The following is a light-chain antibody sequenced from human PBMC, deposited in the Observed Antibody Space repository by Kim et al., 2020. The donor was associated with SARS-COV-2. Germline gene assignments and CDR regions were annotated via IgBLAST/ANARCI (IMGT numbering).Light chain of an antibody. CDR1: SNDVGVYNY. V-gene: IGLV2-11*01. Sequence: QSALTQPRSVSGSPGQSVTISCTGTSNDVGVYNYVSWYQQHPGKAPKLMIYDVTKRPSGVPDRFSGSKSGNTASLTISGLQAEDEADYYCCTYAGRYTWVFGGGTQLTVL. CDR3: CTYAGRYTWV. CDR2: DVT. J-gene: IGLJ3*02.